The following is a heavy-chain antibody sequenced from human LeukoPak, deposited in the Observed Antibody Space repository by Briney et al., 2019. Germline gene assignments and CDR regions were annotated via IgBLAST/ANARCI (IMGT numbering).Heavy chain of an antibody. J-gene: IGHJ5*02. CDR3: ARAHYDFWSGYLNWFDP. V-gene: IGHV4-59*01. D-gene: IGHD3-3*01. Sequence: SETLSLTCTVSGGSITSYYWSWIRQPPGKGLEWIGYIYYSGSTNYNPSLKSRVTISVDTSKNQFSLKLSSVTAADTAVYYCARAHYDFWSGYLNWFDPWGQGTLVTVSS. CDR2: IYYSGST. CDR1: GGSITSYY.